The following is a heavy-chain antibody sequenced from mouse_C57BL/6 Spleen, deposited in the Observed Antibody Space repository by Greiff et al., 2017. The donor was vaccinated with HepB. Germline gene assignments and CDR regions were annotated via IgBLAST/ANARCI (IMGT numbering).Heavy chain of an antibody. CDR2: ISYDGSN. D-gene: IGHD1-1*01. CDR3: ARDTTVVPVDY. J-gene: IGHJ2*01. Sequence: EVKLQESGPGLVKPSQSLSLTCSVTGYSITSGYYWNWIRQFPGNKLEWMGYISYDGSNNYNPSLKNRISITRDISKNQIFLKLNSVTTEDTATYYCARDTTVVPVDYWGQGTTLTVAS. V-gene: IGHV3-6*01. CDR1: GYSITSGYY.